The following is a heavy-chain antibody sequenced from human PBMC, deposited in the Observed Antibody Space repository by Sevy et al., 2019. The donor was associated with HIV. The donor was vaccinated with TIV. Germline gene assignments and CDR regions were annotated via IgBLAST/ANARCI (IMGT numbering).Heavy chain of an antibody. Sequence: GESLKISCAASGFTFSSYSMNWVRQAPGKGLGWVSSISSSSSYIYYEDSVKGRFTISRDNAKNSLYLQMNSLRAEDTAVYYCAREHYDSSGYYYVLLSYYYYGMDVWGQGTTVTVSS. D-gene: IGHD3-22*01. CDR3: AREHYDSSGYYYVLLSYYYYGMDV. CDR1: GFTFSSYS. CDR2: ISSSSSYI. J-gene: IGHJ6*02. V-gene: IGHV3-21*01.